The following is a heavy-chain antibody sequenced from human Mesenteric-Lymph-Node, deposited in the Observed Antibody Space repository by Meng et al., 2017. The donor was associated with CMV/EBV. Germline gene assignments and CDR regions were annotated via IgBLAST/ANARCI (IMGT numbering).Heavy chain of an antibody. J-gene: IGHJ4*02. CDR3: ARRGVIAVTY. CDR2: IDHVERS. Sequence: SLTCAVYGGSFSGYYWTWIRQPPGKGLEWIGEIDHVERSIYNPSLKSRVTISVDTSKNQFSLKLSSVTAADTAVYYCARRGVIAVTYWGQGTLVTVSS. V-gene: IGHV4-34*01. D-gene: IGHD6-19*01. CDR1: GGSFSGYY.